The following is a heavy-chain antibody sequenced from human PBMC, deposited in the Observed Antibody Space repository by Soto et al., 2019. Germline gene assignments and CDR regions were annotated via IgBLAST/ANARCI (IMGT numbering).Heavy chain of an antibody. Sequence: QVQLLKSGGEVKKPGASVKVSCNSSDHTFTYYGINWVRRAPGQGLEWMGWISGYNGNTKYAQKYHDRVTMSADTSTRTAYMEMRILTSDDTAVYFCAATGGHYFGLDVWGQGTTVTVSS. V-gene: IGHV1-18*01. J-gene: IGHJ6*02. CDR1: DHTFTYYG. CDR2: ISGYNGNT. D-gene: IGHD2-8*02. CDR3: AATGGHYFGLDV.